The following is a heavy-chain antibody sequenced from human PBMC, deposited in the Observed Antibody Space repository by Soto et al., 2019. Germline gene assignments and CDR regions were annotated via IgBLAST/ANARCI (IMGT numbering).Heavy chain of an antibody. J-gene: IGHJ4*02. CDR1: GGSFSGYY. V-gene: IGHV4-34*01. Sequence: PSETLSLTCAVYGGSFSGYYWSWIRQPPGKGLEWIGEINHSGSTNYNPSLKSRVTISVDTSKNQFSLKLSSVTAADTAVYYCARERRWLQKGPFDYWGQGTLVTVSS. CDR2: INHSGST. CDR3: ARERRWLQKGPFDY. D-gene: IGHD5-12*01.